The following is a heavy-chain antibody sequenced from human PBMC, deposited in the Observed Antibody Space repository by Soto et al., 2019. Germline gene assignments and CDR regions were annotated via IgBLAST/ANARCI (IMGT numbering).Heavy chain of an antibody. Sequence: ASVKVSCKASGDTFTTNYLHWVRQAPGQGLEWMGRINPNNGATLYAQEFQGRLILTTDTSTSTVYMDLNSVKSEDSAVYYCASRVLCDMDVWGQGTKVTSP. CDR3: ASRVLCDMDV. CDR1: GDTFTTNY. D-gene: IGHD2-21*01. V-gene: IGHV1-46*01. J-gene: IGHJ6*02. CDR2: INPNNGAT.